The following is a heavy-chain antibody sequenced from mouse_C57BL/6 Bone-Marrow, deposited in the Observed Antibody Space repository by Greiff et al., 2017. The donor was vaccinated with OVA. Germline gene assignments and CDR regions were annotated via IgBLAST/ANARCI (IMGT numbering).Heavy chain of an antibody. CDR3: ATSDFDY. J-gene: IGHJ2*01. CDR2: IDPSDSYT. Sequence: VKLQQPGAELVKPGPSVKLSCKASGYTFTSYWMQWVKQRPGQGLEWIGEIDPSDSYTNYNQKFKGKATLTVDTSSSTAYMQLSSLTSEDSAVYYCATSDFDYWGQGTTLTVSS. V-gene: IGHV1-50*01. CDR1: GYTFTSYW.